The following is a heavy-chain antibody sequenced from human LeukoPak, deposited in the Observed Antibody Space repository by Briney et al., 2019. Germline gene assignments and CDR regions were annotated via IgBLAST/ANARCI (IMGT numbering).Heavy chain of an antibody. CDR1: GFTFSSYW. J-gene: IGHJ4*02. CDR3: SGGTYADY. D-gene: IGHD3-16*01. CDR2: IGQDGSEK. Sequence: PGGSLRLSCAASGFTFSSYWMTWVRQAPGKGLEWVANIGQDGSEKHYVDSVKGRFTISRDNAKNSLYPQMNSLRAEDTAVYYCSGGTYADYWGQGTLVTVSS. V-gene: IGHV3-7*01.